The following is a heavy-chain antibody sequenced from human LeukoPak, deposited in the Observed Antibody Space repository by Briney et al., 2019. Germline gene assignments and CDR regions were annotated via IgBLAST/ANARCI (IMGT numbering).Heavy chain of an antibody. J-gene: IGHJ4*02. V-gene: IGHV4-34*01. CDR1: GGSFSGYY. Sequence: SETLSLTCAVYGGSFSGYYWSWIRQPPGKGLEWIGEINHSGSTNYNPSLKSRVTISVDTSKNQFSLKLSSVTAADTAAYYCASLTGYSSGWDTYYFDYWGQGTLVTVSS. CDR2: INHSGST. D-gene: IGHD6-19*01. CDR3: ASLTGYSSGWDTYYFDY.